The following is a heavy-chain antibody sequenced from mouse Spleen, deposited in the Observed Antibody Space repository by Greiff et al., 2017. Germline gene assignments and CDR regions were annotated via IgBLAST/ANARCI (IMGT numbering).Heavy chain of an antibody. CDR3: ARGGYDRANFAY. D-gene: IGHD2-2*01. Sequence: QVQLQQSGAELVRPGASVKLSCKASGYTFTDYYINWVKQRPGQGLEWIARIYPGSGNTYYNEKFKGKATLTAEKSSSTAYMQLSSLTSEDSAVYFCARGGYDRANFAYWGQGTLVTVSA. CDR1: GYTFTDYY. J-gene: IGHJ3*01. CDR2: IYPGSGNT. V-gene: IGHV1-76*01.